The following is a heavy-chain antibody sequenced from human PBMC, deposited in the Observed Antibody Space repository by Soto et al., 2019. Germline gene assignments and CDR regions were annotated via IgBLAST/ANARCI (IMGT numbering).Heavy chain of an antibody. CDR2: IIPIFGRA. Sequence: SVKFSGKASGGTFSIYAISWVRQAPGQGLEWMGGIIPIFGRANYAQKFQGRVTITADASTSTAYMELSSLRSEDTAVYYCARDRDSGYGGAFDIWGQGTMVTVSS. CDR1: GGTFSIYA. D-gene: IGHD5-12*01. V-gene: IGHV1-69*13. J-gene: IGHJ3*02. CDR3: ARDRDSGYGGAFDI.